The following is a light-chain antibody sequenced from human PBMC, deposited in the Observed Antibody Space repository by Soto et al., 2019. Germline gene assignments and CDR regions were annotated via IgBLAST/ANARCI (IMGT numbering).Light chain of an antibody. J-gene: IGKJ4*01. V-gene: IGKV3-15*01. CDR3: QHCNNWPPPLT. CDR1: QSVSRN. CDR2: GAS. Sequence: EIVMPQXPATLSVSPGERATLSCRASQSVSRNLAWYQQKPGQAPRLLIYGASTRATGIPARFSGSGSGTEFTLTISSLQSEDFAVSYCQHCNNWPPPLTFGGGTKMEIK.